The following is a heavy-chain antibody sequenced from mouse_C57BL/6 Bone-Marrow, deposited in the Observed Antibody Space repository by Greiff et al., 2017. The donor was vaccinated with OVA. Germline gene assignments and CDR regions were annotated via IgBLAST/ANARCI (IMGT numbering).Heavy chain of an antibody. J-gene: IGHJ3*01. V-gene: IGHV1-80*01. CDR2: IYPGDGDT. D-gene: IGHD1-1*01. CDR3: ARVVYYGFGD. Sequence: QVQLKESGAELVKPGASVKISCKASGYAFSSYWMHWVKQRPGKGLEWIGQIYPGDGDTNYNGKFKGKATLTADKSSSTAYMQLSSLTSEDSAVYFCARVVYYGFGDWGQGTLVTVSA. CDR1: GYAFSSYW.